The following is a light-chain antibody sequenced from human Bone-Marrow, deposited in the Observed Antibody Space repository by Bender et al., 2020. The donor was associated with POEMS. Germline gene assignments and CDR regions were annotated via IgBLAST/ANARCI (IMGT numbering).Light chain of an antibody. CDR1: RSNIGANP. CDR2: SNN. V-gene: IGLV1-44*01. Sequence: QSVLSQPPSASGTPGQRVIISCSGSRSNIGANPVNWYQQFPGTAPKLLIYSNNQRPSGVPARFSGSKSGTSASLAISGLQSDDEADYYCAAWDDSLNGVVFGGGTKLTVL. CDR3: AAWDDSLNGVV. J-gene: IGLJ2*01.